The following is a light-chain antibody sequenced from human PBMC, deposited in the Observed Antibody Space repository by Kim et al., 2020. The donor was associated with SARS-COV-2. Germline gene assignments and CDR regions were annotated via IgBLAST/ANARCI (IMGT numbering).Light chain of an antibody. CDR1: SSNIGAGYD. CDR3: QSYDSSLSGSVV. J-gene: IGLJ2*01. CDR2: GNS. Sequence: QSVLTQPPSVSGAPGQRVTISCTGSSSNIGAGYDVHWYQQLPGTAPKLLIYGNSNRPSGGPDRFSGSESGTSASLAITGLQAEDEADYYCQSYDSSLSGSVVFGGGTQLTVL. V-gene: IGLV1-40*01.